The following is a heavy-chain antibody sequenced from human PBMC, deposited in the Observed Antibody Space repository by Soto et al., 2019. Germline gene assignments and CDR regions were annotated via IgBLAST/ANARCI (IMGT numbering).Heavy chain of an antibody. D-gene: IGHD2-2*01. J-gene: IGHJ6*03. CDR3: ARGTYCSSTSCLRTTNYYYYYYMDV. V-gene: IGHV4-34*01. CDR2: INHSGST. Sequence: SETLSLTCAVYGGSFSCYYWSWIRQPPGKGLEWIGEINHSGSTNYNPSLKSRVTISVDTSKNQFSLKLSSVTAADTAVYYCARGTYCSSTSCLRTTNYYYYYYMDVWGKGTTVTVSS. CDR1: GGSFSCYY.